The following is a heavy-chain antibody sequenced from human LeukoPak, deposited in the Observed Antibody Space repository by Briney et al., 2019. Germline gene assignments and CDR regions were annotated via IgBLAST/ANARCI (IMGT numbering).Heavy chain of an antibody. D-gene: IGHD3-9*01. Sequence: GGPLRLSCAASGFTVSSNYMSWVPQAPGKGLGWVSVIYSGGRTYYADSVKGRFTISRDNSKNTLYLQMNRLRAEDTAVYYCARCRGYDILTGYYFDYWGQGTLVTVFS. CDR2: IYSGGRT. V-gene: IGHV3-53*01. CDR1: GFTVSSNY. CDR3: ARCRGYDILTGYYFDY. J-gene: IGHJ4*02.